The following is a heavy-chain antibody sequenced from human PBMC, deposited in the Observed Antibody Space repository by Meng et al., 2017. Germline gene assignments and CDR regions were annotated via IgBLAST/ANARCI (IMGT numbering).Heavy chain of an antibody. CDR1: GGSISSSSYY. J-gene: IGHJ5*02. Sequence: SETLSLPFTVSGGSISSSSYYWGWIRQPPGKGLEWIGSIYYSGSTYYNPSLKSRVTISVDTSKNQFSLKLSSVTAADTAVYYCARDMGARGWFDPWGQGTLVTVSS. CDR3: ARDMGARGWFDP. CDR2: IYYSGST. D-gene: IGHD1-26*01. V-gene: IGHV4-39*07.